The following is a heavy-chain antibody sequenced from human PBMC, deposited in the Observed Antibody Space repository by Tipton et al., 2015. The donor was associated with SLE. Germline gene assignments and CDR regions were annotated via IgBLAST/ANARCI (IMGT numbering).Heavy chain of an antibody. CDR2: VYHSGST. Sequence: GLVKPSETLSVTCVVSGDSISRGYFWGWVRQPPGKGLEWIATVYHSGSTYYNPSLKSRATISVDTSKNQFSLKLSSVTAADTAVYYCARAQGAMDSFNIWGQGTMVTVSS. J-gene: IGHJ3*02. V-gene: IGHV4-38-2*01. CDR3: ARAQGAMDSFNI. CDR1: GDSISRGYF.